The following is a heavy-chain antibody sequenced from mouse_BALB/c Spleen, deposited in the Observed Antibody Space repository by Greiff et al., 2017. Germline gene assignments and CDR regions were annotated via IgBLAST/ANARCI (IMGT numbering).Heavy chain of an antibody. CDR1: GYTFTSYV. V-gene: IGHV1-14*01. J-gene: IGHJ2*01. D-gene: IGHD2-4*01. CDR3: ARPYDYDGGYFDY. Sequence: LVESGPELVKPGASVKMSCKASGYTFTSYVMHWVKQKPGQGLEWIGYINPYNDGTKYNEKFKGKATLTSDKSSSTAYMELSSLTSEDSAVYYCARPYDYDGGYFDYWGQGTTLTVSS. CDR2: INPYNDGT.